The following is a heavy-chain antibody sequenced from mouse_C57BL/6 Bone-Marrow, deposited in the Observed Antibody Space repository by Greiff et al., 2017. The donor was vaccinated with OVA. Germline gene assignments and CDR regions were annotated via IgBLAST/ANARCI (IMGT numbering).Heavy chain of an antibody. V-gene: IGHV5-17*01. CDR2: ISSGSSTI. CDR3: ARNVYYGSSWFAY. Sequence: EVQGVESGGGLVKPGGSLKLSCAASGFTFSDYGMHWVRQAPEKGLEWVAYISSGSSTIYYADTVKGRFTISRDNAKNTLFLQMTSLRSEDTAMYYCARNVYYGSSWFAYWGQGTLVTVSA. D-gene: IGHD1-1*01. CDR1: GFTFSDYG. J-gene: IGHJ3*01.